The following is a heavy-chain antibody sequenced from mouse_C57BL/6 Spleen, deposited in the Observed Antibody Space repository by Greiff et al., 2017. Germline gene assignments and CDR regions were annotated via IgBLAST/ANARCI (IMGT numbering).Heavy chain of an antibody. Sequence: VQLQQPGAELVKPGASVKLSCKASGYTFTSYWMQWVKQRSGQGLEWIGWFYPGSGSIKYNEKFKDKATLTADKSSSTGYMELSRLTSEDSAVYFCARHEDPVVATDAMDYWGQGTSVTVSS. CDR1: GYTFTSYW. J-gene: IGHJ4*01. CDR2: FYPGSGSI. CDR3: ARHEDPVVATDAMDY. D-gene: IGHD1-1*01. V-gene: IGHV1-62-2*01.